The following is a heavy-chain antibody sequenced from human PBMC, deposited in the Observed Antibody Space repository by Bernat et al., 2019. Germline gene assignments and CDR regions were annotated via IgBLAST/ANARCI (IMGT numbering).Heavy chain of an antibody. CDR2: ISAYNGNT. V-gene: IGHV1-18*01. D-gene: IGHD2-2*01. CDR1: GYTFTSYG. J-gene: IGHJ6*02. CDR3: ARDKCSSTSCYSHCYYGMDV. Sequence: QVQLVQSGAEVKKPGASVKVSCKASGYTFTSYGISWVRQAPGQGLEWMGWISAYNGNTNYAQKLQGRVTMTTDTSTSTAYMELRSLRSDDTAVYYCARDKCSSTSCYSHCYYGMDVWGQGTTVTVSS.